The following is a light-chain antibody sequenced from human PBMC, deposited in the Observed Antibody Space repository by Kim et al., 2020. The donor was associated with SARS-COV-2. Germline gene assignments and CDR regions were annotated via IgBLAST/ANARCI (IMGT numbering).Light chain of an antibody. CDR1: QSISNF. CDR3: QQRSNWPPYT. J-gene: IGKJ2*01. CDR2: DAS. V-gene: IGKV3-11*01. Sequence: SPGERATLSCRASQSISNFLAWYQQKPGQAPRLLIYDASNRATGIPARFSGSGSGTDFTLTISSLEPEDSAVYYCQQRSNWPPYTFGQGTKLEI.